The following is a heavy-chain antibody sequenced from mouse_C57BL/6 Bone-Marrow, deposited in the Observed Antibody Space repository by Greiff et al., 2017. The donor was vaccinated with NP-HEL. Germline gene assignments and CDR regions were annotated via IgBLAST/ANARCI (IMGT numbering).Heavy chain of an antibody. CDR1: GYSFTDYN. CDR3: ARYGYLGWYFDV. CDR2: INPNYGTT. J-gene: IGHJ1*03. Sequence: EVKLVESGPELVKPGASVKISCKASGYSFTDYNMNWVKQSNGKSLEWIGVINPNYGTTSYNQKFKGKATLTVDQSSSTAYMQLNSLTSEDSAVYYCARYGYLGWYFDVWGTGTTVTVSS. V-gene: IGHV1-39*01. D-gene: IGHD2-2*01.